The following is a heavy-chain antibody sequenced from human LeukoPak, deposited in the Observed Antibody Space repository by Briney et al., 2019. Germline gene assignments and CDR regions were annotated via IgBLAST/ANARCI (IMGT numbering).Heavy chain of an antibody. V-gene: IGHV5-51*01. D-gene: IGHD2-2*01. CDR2: IYPGDSDT. CDR3: ATSGYCSSTSCQTEYFDY. Sequence: GESLKISCKGSGYSFTSYWIGWVRQMPGKGLEWMGIIYPGDSDTRYSPSFQGQVTISADKSISTAYLQWSSLKASDTAMYYCATSGYCSSTSCQTEYFDYWGQGTLVTVSS. J-gene: IGHJ4*02. CDR1: GYSFTSYW.